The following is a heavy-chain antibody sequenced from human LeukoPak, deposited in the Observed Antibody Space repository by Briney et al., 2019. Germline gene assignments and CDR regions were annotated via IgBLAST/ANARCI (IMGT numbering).Heavy chain of an antibody. CDR2: MNPNSGNT. CDR3: ARHYSYGYYYYGMDV. V-gene: IGHV1-8*01. Sequence: ASVKVSCKASGYTLTSYDINWVRQATGQGLEWMGWMNPNSGNTGYAQKFQGRVTMTRNTSISTAYMELSSLRSEDTAVYYCARHYSYGYYYYGMDVWGQGTTVTVSS. J-gene: IGHJ6*02. D-gene: IGHD5-18*01. CDR1: GYTLTSYD.